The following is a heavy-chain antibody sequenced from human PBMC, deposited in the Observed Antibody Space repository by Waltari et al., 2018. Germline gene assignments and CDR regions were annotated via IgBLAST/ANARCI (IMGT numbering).Heavy chain of an antibody. D-gene: IGHD3-16*01. J-gene: IGHJ4*02. Sequence: EVLLVESGGGLVQPGGSLRLSCAASGFTFSHFWMTWGRQAPGKGLEWVANIKGDGSENHYLDSVRGRFTVSRDNARNSLYLQMNSLRADDTAVYYCASGGHVDYCGQGTLVTVSS. V-gene: IGHV3-7*03. CDR3: ASGGHVDY. CDR1: GFTFSHFW. CDR2: IKGDGSEN.